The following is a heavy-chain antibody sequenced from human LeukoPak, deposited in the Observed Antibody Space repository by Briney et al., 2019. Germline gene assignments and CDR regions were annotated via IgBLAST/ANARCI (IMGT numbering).Heavy chain of an antibody. CDR3: ARARYYDYIWGSYHEYYFDY. V-gene: IGHV4-59*01. CDR1: GGSISSYY. CDR2: IYYSGST. Sequence: SETLSLTCTVSGGSISSYYWSWIRQPPGKGLEWIGYIYYSGSTNYNPSLKSRVTISVDTSKNQFSLKLSSVTAADTAVYYCARARYYDYIWGSYHEYYFDYWGQGTLVTVSS. D-gene: IGHD3-16*02. J-gene: IGHJ4*02.